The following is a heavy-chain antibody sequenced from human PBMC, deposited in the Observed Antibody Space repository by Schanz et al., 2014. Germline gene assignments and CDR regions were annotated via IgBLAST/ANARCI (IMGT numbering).Heavy chain of an antibody. Sequence: EVRLVESGGGLVKPGGSLRLSCAASGFSFSTYGMTWVRQAPGKGLEWVATISGSSENTYYADSVKGRVTISRDNSRNTLFLQMRNLRADDTALYYCAKGKSEVRGIILDYWGQGTMVVVSS. J-gene: IGHJ4*02. CDR3: AKGKSEVRGIILDY. D-gene: IGHD3-10*01. CDR1: GFSFSTYG. CDR2: ISGSSENT. V-gene: IGHV3-23*04.